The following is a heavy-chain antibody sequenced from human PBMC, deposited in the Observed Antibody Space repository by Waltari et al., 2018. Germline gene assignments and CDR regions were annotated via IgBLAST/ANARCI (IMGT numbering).Heavy chain of an antibody. J-gene: IGHJ3*01. D-gene: IGHD3-10*01. V-gene: IGHV6-1*01. CDR1: GDGVPRHGAA. CDR3: ASGGHSSFDF. Sequence: QVQLQQSGPGLVKSSQTLSLTCAISGDGVPRHGAARNWIRQSPSRGLGWLGRAYRRCRWCYENAVSVKRRVIISVDMSKNQFSLQLSSVSPEDTAVYYCASGGHSSFDFWGQGTKVAVS. CDR2: AYRRCRWCY.